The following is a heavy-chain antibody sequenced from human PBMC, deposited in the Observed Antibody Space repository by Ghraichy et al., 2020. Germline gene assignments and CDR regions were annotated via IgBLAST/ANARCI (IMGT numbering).Heavy chain of an antibody. Sequence: GGSLRLSCTASGFTFGDYAMTWFRQTPGKGLEWVSFIRSKVYGGTTEYAASVKGRFAVSRDDLKSIAYLQMNSLKTEDTAVYYCTAAAASILWGQGTLVIVCS. CDR1: GFTFGDYA. CDR3: TAAAASIL. CDR2: IRSKVYGGTT. V-gene: IGHV3-49*03. D-gene: IGHD6-13*01. J-gene: IGHJ4*02.